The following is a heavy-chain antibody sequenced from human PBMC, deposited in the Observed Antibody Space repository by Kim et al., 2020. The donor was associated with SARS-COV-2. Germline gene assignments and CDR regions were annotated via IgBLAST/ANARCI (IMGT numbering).Heavy chain of an antibody. D-gene: IGHD1-20*01. V-gene: IGHV4-59*13. J-gene: IGHJ2*01. CDR1: GGSISSYY. CDR3: ARLRLTGVGGEWYFDL. CDR2: IYYSGST. Sequence: SETLSLTCTVSGGSISSYYWSWIRQPPGKGLEWIGYIYYSGSTNYNPSLKSRVTISVDTSKNQFSLKLSSVTAADTAVYYCARLRLTGVGGEWYFDLWGRGTLVTVSS.